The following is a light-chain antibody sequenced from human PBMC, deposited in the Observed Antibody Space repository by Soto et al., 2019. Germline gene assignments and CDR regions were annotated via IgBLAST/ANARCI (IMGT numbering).Light chain of an antibody. CDR1: SSDIGGHNY. Sequence: QSALTQPPSASGSPGQSVTISCTGTSSDIGGHNYVSWYQHHPGKAPKLIIYEVTKRPSGVPDRFSGSKSGNTASLTVSGLQTEDEADYYCSSYTSSSTLVFGAGTKVTVL. CDR3: SSYTSSSTLV. CDR2: EVT. J-gene: IGLJ1*01. V-gene: IGLV2-8*01.